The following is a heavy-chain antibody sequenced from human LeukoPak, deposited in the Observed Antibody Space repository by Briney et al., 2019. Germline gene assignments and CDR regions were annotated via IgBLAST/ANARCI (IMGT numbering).Heavy chain of an antibody. V-gene: IGHV4-59*01. CDR2: IYYSGST. Sequence: SETLSLTCTVSGGSISSYYWSWIRQPPGKGLEWIGYIYYSGSTNYNPSLKSRVTISVDTSKSQFSLKLSSVTAADTAVYYCARGHVEDIVVVPAADWGQGTLVTVSS. CDR1: GGSISSYY. CDR3: ARGHVEDIVVVPAAD. D-gene: IGHD2-2*01. J-gene: IGHJ4*02.